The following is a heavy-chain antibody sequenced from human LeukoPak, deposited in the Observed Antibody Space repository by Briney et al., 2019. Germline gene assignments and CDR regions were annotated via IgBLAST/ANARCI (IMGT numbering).Heavy chain of an antibody. Sequence: SETLSLTCTVSGGSISNKYWSWIRQPPGKGLEWIGTMYHSGSTYYNPSLKSRVTISVDTSKNQFSLKLSSVTAADTAVYYCARYDVWGSYRAFDYWGQGTLVTVSS. CDR1: GGSISNKY. CDR2: MYHSGST. CDR3: ARYDVWGSYRAFDY. D-gene: IGHD3-16*02. V-gene: IGHV4-59*08. J-gene: IGHJ4*02.